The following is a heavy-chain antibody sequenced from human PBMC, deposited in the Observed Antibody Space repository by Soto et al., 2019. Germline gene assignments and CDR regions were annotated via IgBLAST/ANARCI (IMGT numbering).Heavy chain of an antibody. CDR2: IYYSGST. Sequence: QVQLQESGPGLVKPSQTLSLTCTVSGGSISSGGYYWSWIRQHPGKGLEWIGYIYYSGSTYYNPSLKSRVTISVDTSKNQFSLKLSSVTAADTAVYYCAMDSYYYDSSGYYYGPGDYGMDVWGQGTTVTVSS. V-gene: IGHV4-31*03. CDR1: GGSISSGGYY. CDR3: AMDSYYYDSSGYYYGPGDYGMDV. D-gene: IGHD3-22*01. J-gene: IGHJ6*02.